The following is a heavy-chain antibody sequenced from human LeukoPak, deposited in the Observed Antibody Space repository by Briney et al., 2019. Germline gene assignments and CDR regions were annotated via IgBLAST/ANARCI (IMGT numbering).Heavy chain of an antibody. CDR1: GYSFTSYW. Sequence: GESLKISCKGSGYSFTSYWIGWVRQMPGKGLEWMGIIYPGDSDTRYSPSFQGQVTISVDKSISTAYLQWSSLKASDTAMYYCASDHGCLDDAFDMWGQGTMVTVSS. D-gene: IGHD4/OR15-4a*01. CDR3: ASDHGCLDDAFDM. CDR2: IYPGDSDT. V-gene: IGHV5-51*01. J-gene: IGHJ3*02.